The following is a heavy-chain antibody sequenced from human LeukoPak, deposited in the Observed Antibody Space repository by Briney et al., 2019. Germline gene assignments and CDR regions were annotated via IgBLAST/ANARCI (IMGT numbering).Heavy chain of an antibody. V-gene: IGHV3-23*01. D-gene: IGHD2-2*01. CDR2: ISDSGART. CDR3: AKDGARRDCSSANCPAFDY. CDR1: GFTFSRYA. J-gene: IGHJ4*02. Sequence: GASLRLSCAASGFTFSRYAMSWVRQAPGKGLEWLSTISDSGARTYSADSVKGGFTISRDNSKNTVYLQMNSLRAEDTALYYCAKDGARRDCSSANCPAFDYWGQGILVTVSS.